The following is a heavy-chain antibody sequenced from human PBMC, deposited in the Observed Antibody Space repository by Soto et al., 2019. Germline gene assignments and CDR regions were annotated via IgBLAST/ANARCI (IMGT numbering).Heavy chain of an antibody. D-gene: IGHD2-2*01. Sequence: SETLSLTCTVSGGSISSYYWSWIRQPPGKGLEWIGYIYYSGSTNYNPSLKSRVTISVDTSKNQFSLKLSSVTAADTAVYYCARVLDDCSSTSCEGTAGPFDYWGQGTLVTVSS. J-gene: IGHJ4*02. CDR3: ARVLDDCSSTSCEGTAGPFDY. V-gene: IGHV4-59*01. CDR2: IYYSGST. CDR1: GGSISSYY.